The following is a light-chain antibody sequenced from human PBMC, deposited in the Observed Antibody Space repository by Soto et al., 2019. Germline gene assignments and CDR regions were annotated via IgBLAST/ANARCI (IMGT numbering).Light chain of an antibody. CDR1: ERIYSAY. V-gene: IGKV3-20*01. CDR3: QQHGNSPIT. CDR2: GTS. Sequence: EVLLTQSPGTRSLSGGERATLSCRASERIYSAYLGWYHQKPGQAPRLLTYGTSSRATGIPDRFSGSGSGTDFTLTISRLEPEDFAVYYCQQHGNSPITFGQGTRLEIK. J-gene: IGKJ5*01.